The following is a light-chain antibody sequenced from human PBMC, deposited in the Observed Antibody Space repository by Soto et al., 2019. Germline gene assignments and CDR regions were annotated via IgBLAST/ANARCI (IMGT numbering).Light chain of an antibody. CDR2: WAS. CDR1: QSVLYSSNNKNY. CDR3: QQYYSTPRT. J-gene: IGKJ1*01. Sequence: DIVMPQSPDSLAVSLGERATINCKSSQSVLYSSNNKNYLAWYLQKPGQPPKLLIYWASTRESGVPDRFSGSGSGTDFTLTISSLQAEDVAVYYCQQYYSTPRTFGQGTKVEIK. V-gene: IGKV4-1*01.